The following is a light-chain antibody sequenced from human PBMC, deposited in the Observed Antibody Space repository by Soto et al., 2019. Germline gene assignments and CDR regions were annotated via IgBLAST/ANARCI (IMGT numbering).Light chain of an antibody. CDR3: SSYTTSSTQV. J-gene: IGLJ2*01. Sequence: QSVLTQPASVSGSPGQSITISCTGTSSDVGYYKYVSWYQQHPDKAPKLMIYEVNKRPSGVSYRFSGSKSGNTASLTISGLQAEDEADYYCSSYTTSSTQVFGGGTKLTVL. CDR2: EVN. V-gene: IGLV2-14*01. CDR1: SSDVGYYKY.